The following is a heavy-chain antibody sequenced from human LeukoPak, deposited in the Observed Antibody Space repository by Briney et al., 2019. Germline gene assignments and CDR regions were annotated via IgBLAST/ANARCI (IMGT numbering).Heavy chain of an antibody. D-gene: IGHD6-13*01. Sequence: GSLRLSCAASGFTFSSYAMHWVRQAPGKGLEWVAVISHDGSNKYYADSVKGRFTISRDNSKNTLYLQMNSLRAEDTAVYYCARDNIAAAGYYYYGMDVWGQGTTVTVSS. CDR2: ISHDGSNK. CDR3: ARDNIAAAGYYYYGMDV. V-gene: IGHV3-30-3*01. CDR1: GFTFSSYA. J-gene: IGHJ6*02.